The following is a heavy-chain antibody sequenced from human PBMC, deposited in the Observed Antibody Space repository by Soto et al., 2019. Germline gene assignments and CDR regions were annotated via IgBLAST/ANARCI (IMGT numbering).Heavy chain of an antibody. V-gene: IGHV4-38-2*02. CDR3: AREGGYYDSSGSLTSY. J-gene: IGHJ4*02. CDR2: IYHSGST. CDR1: GYSISSGYY. D-gene: IGHD3-22*01. Sequence: SETLSLTCAVSGYSISSGYYWGWIRQPPGKGLEWIGSIYHSGSTYYNPSLKSRVTISVDTSKNQFSLKLSSVTAADTAVYYCAREGGYYDSSGSLTSYWGQGTLVTVLL.